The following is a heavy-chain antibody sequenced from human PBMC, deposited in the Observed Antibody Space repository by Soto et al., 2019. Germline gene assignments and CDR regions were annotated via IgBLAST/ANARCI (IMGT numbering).Heavy chain of an antibody. V-gene: IGHV4-31*03. CDR1: GGSISSGGYY. CDR3: AAIDIVWVNFDY. J-gene: IGHJ4*02. CDR2: IYYSGST. D-gene: IGHD2-15*01. Sequence: SETLSLTCTVSGGSISSGGYYWSWIRQHPGNGLEWIGYIYYSGSTYYNPSLKSRVTISVDTSKNQFSLKLSSVTAADTAVYYCAAIDIVWVNFDYWGQGTLVTVSS.